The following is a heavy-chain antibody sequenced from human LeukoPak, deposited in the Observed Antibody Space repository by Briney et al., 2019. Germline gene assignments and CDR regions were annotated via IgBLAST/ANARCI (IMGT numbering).Heavy chain of an antibody. CDR2: IYYSGST. V-gene: IGHV4-39*01. D-gene: IGHD3-16*02. J-gene: IGHJ6*03. CDR1: GGSISSSSYY. Sequence: PSETLSLTCTVSGGSISSSSYYWGWIRQPPGKGLEWIGSIYYSGSTYYNPSLKSRVTISVDTSKNQFSLKLSSVTAADTAVYYCARSASYPLLYYYYYMDVWGKGTTVTVSS. CDR3: ARSASYPLLYYYYYMDV.